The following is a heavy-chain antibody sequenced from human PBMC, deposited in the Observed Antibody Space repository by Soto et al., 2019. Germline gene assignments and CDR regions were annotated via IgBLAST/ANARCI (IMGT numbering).Heavy chain of an antibody. CDR2: IYSGGST. Sequence: EVQLVESGGGLIQPGGSLRLSCAASGFTVSSNYMSWVHQAPGKGLEWVSVIYSGGSTYYADSVKGRFTISRDNSKNTLYLQMNSLRAEDTAVYYCATSDIVLVPAAKNYYYYGMDVWGQGTTVTVSS. V-gene: IGHV3-53*01. J-gene: IGHJ6*02. CDR1: GFTVSSNY. CDR3: ATSDIVLVPAAKNYYYYGMDV. D-gene: IGHD2-2*01.